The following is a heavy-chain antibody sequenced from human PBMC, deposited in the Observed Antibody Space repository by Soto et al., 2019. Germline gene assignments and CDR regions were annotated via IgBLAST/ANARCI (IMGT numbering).Heavy chain of an antibody. CDR1: GGSFSGYY. D-gene: IGHD4-17*01. V-gene: IGHV4-34*01. CDR3: ARSSQSTVTTFAY. J-gene: IGHJ4*02. CDR2: INHSGST. Sequence: SETLSLTCAVYGGSFSGYYWTGIRQPPGTGLEWIGEINHSGSTNYNPSLKSRVTISVDTSKNQFSLKLSSVTAADTAVYYCARSSQSTVTTFAYWGQGTLVTVSS.